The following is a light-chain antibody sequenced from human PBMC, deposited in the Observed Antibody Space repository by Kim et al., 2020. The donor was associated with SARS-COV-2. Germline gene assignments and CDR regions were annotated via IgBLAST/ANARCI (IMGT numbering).Light chain of an antibody. J-gene: IGKJ4*01. CDR2: AAS. CDR1: QGIGNY. CDR3: LQHNDYPLT. V-gene: IGKV1-17*03. Sequence: ASVVDRVAISWRVSQGIGNYLSLFQQKPGKVTQRLIYAASRLRGEIPSRFSGTGSGTELTLTISSLQPKDFATYYSLQHNDYPLTFGGGTKVDIK.